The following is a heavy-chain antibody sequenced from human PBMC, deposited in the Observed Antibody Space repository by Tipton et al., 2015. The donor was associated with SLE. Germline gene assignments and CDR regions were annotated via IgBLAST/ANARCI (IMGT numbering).Heavy chain of an antibody. D-gene: IGHD6-19*01. CDR3: ARHTYSIGWVDR. V-gene: IGHV4-39*07. J-gene: IGHJ5*02. Sequence: TLSLTCIVSGGSISSTNYNWGWIRQPPGKGLEWIGTVYHSGSTYYNPSLKSRVSISVDTSKNQFSLTVDSVTAADTAAYYCARHTYSIGWVDRWGQGTLVTVSS. CDR2: VYHSGST. CDR1: GGSISSTNYN.